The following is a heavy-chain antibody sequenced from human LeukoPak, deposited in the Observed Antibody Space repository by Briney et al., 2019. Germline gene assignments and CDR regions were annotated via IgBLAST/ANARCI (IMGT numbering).Heavy chain of an antibody. Sequence: ASVNVSCKASGYTFTSYYMHWVRQAPGQGLEWMGIINPSGGSTSYAQKFQGRVTMTRDMSTSTVYMELSSLRSEDTAVYYCAREVEPGMVRGVINWFDPWGQGTLVTVSS. CDR3: AREVEPGMVRGVINWFDP. CDR2: INPSGGST. V-gene: IGHV1-46*01. CDR1: GYTFTSYY. J-gene: IGHJ5*02. D-gene: IGHD3-10*01.